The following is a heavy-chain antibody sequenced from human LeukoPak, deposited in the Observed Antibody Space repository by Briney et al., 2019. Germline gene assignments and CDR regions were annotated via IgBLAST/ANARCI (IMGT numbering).Heavy chain of an antibody. Sequence: ASVKVSCKASGYTFTAYQIHWVRQAPGQGLEWMGWIKPKSGGTNYPQTFQDRVTMTRDTSISTAYMELSRLTSDDTAVYYCARGVHYDFNWFDPWGQGTLVTVSS. V-gene: IGHV1-2*02. D-gene: IGHD3-3*01. CDR3: ARGVHYDFNWFDP. CDR1: GYTFTAYQ. CDR2: IKPKSGGT. J-gene: IGHJ5*02.